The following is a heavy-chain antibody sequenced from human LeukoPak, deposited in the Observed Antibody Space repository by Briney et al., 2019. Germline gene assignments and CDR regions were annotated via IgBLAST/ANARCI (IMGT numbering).Heavy chain of an antibody. Sequence: PSETLSLTCTVSGGSISPYYWSWIRQPPGKGLEWIGYIFYSGSTNYNPSLKSRVTISADTSKNQFSLKLSSVTAADTAVFYCARLWSGLRPPDYWGLGTLVTVSS. CDR1: GGSISPYY. D-gene: IGHD3-3*01. V-gene: IGHV4-59*08. CDR3: ARLWSGLRPPDY. J-gene: IGHJ4*02. CDR2: IFYSGST.